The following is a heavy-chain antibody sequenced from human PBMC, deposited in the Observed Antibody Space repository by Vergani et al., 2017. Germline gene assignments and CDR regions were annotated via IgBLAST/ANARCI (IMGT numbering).Heavy chain of an antibody. Sequence: QVQLVQSGAEVKKPGASVKVSCKASGYTFTSYYMHWVRQAPGQGLEWMGIINPSGGSTSYAQKFQGRVTMTRDTSTSTVYMELSSLRSEDTAVYYCARDLWFGELQPYYFDDWGQGTLVTVSS. D-gene: IGHD3-10*01. V-gene: IGHV1-46*01. CDR2: INPSGGST. J-gene: IGHJ4*02. CDR1: GYTFTSYY. CDR3: ARDLWFGELQPYYFDD.